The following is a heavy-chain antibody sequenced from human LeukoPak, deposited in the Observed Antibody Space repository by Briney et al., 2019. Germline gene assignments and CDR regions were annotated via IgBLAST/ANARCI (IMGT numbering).Heavy chain of an antibody. D-gene: IGHD3-22*01. CDR1: GFTFSSYA. J-gene: IGHJ4*02. V-gene: IGHV3-30*04. CDR2: ISYDGSNK. Sequence: GGSLRLSCAASGFTFSSYAMHWVRQAPGKGLEWVAVISYDGSNKYYADSVKRRFTISRDTSKNTLYLQMNSLRAEDTAVYYCARDRVAYYYDSSYYWGEGTLVTVSS. CDR3: ARDRVAYYYDSSYY.